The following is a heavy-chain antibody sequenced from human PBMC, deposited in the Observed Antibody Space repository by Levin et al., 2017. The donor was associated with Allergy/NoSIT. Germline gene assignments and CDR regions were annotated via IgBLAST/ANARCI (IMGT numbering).Heavy chain of an antibody. CDR3: AKDPGSGYNLYWFDP. CDR1: GLTFSSYA. Sequence: GGSLRLSCAASGLTFSSYAMSWVRQAPGKGLEWVSAISGSGGSTYYADSVRGRFTISRDNSKNTLYLQMNSLRAEDTALYYCAKDPGSGYNLYWFDPWGQGTLVTVSS. J-gene: IGHJ5*02. CDR2: ISGSGGST. V-gene: IGHV3-23*01. D-gene: IGHD5-18*01.